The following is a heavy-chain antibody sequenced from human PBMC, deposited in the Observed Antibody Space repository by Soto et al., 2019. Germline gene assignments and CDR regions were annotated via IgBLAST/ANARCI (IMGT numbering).Heavy chain of an antibody. J-gene: IGHJ5*02. D-gene: IGHD3-10*01. CDR3: ARDEAVIPRGSNWFDP. CDR2: IIPILGIA. Sequence: SVKVSCKASGGTFSSYTMSWVRQAPGQGLEWMGRIIPILGIANYAQKFQGRVTITADKSTSTAYMELSSLRSEDTAVYYCARDEAVIPRGSNWFDPWGQRTLVTVSS. V-gene: IGHV1-69*04. CDR1: GGTFSSYT.